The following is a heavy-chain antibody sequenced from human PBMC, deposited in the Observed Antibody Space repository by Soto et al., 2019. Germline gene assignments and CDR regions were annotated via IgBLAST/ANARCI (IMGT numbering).Heavy chain of an antibody. D-gene: IGHD3-22*01. J-gene: IGHJ3*01. V-gene: IGHV3-48*01. CDR1: GFTFSSYS. Sequence: GGSLRLSCAASGFTFSSYSMNWVRQAPGKGLEWVSYIGIGSSTKYYADSVKGRFTISRDNAKNSLYLQMNSLRAEDTAVYYCARDQLYYIDISGRPLDLFAVWTQGTIV. CDR3: ARDQLYYIDISGRPLDLFAV. CDR2: IGIGSSTK.